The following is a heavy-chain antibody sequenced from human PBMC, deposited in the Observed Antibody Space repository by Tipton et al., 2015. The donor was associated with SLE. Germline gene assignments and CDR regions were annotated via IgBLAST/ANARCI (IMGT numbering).Heavy chain of an antibody. Sequence: SLRLSCAASELSFSNNWMQWVRHAPGKGVVWVCRSSQDGYTKYYTDSVKGRFIISKDKAKNTLYLQMNSLRVDDTAVYYWGRGVYSERSVGMDVWGQGTTVTVS. J-gene: IGHJ6*02. V-gene: IGHV3-74*01. CDR3: GRGVYSERSVGMDV. CDR1: ELSFSNNW. D-gene: IGHD3-22*01. CDR2: SSQDGYTK.